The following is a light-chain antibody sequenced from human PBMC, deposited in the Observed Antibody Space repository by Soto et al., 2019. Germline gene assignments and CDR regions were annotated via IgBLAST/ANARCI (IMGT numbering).Light chain of an antibody. Sequence: EIVLTQSPATLSLSPGERATLSCRASQSVSSYLAWYQQKPGQAPRLLIYDASNRATGIPARFSGSGSGTDFTLTISSLEPEDFAVYYCQQRSNPITFGQGTPLEMK. V-gene: IGKV3-11*01. CDR1: QSVSSY. CDR2: DAS. CDR3: QQRSNPIT. J-gene: IGKJ5*01.